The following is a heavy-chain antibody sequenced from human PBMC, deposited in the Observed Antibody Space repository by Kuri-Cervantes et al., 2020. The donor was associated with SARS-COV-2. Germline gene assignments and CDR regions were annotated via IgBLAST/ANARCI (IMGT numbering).Heavy chain of an antibody. CDR2: IYYSGST. V-gene: IGHV4-59*12. J-gene: IGHJ5*02. Sequence: ESLTLSCTVSGGSISSYYWSWIRQPAGKGLGWIGYIYYSGSTNYNPSLKSRVTISVDTSKNQFSLKLSSVTAAATAVYYCVKGGARITNSGVVIENWFDPWGQGSLVTVSS. CDR1: GGSISSYY. CDR3: VKGGARITNSGVVIENWFDP. D-gene: IGHD3-3*01.